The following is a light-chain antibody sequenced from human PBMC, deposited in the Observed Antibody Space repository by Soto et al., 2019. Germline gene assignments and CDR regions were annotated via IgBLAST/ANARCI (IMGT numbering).Light chain of an antibody. CDR2: EGS. CDR3: QQYNSYLLP. Sequence: DIQMTQSPSTLSALVGDRVTNTCRASQNIGTWLAWYQQKPGKAPKLLIYEGSTLEGGVPSRFSGSGSGTEFTLTISSLQPDDFATYYCQQYNSYLLPFGGGTKVEIQ. CDR1: QNIGTW. J-gene: IGKJ4*01. V-gene: IGKV1-5*01.